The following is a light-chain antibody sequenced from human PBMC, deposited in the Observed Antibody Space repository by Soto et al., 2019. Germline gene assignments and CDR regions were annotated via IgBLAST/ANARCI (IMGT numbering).Light chain of an antibody. V-gene: IGKV1-5*01. J-gene: IGKJ2*01. Sequence: DIQMTQSPSTLSASVGERVTITCRASQSISSWLAWYQQKPGKAPKLLIYDASSLESGVSSRFSGSGSGTEFTLTISSLQPDDFATYYCQQYNSYSLYTFGQGTKLEIK. CDR3: QQYNSYSLYT. CDR2: DAS. CDR1: QSISSW.